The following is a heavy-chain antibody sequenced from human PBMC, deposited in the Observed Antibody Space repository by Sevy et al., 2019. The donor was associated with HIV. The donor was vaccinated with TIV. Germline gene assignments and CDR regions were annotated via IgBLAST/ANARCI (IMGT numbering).Heavy chain of an antibody. V-gene: IGHV5-51*01. D-gene: IGHD3-22*01. CDR1: GYSFTSYW. CDR3: ARHRRYYYDSYDYSDYGMDV. CDR2: IYPGDSDT. Sequence: ESLKISCKGSGYSFTSYWIGWVRQMPGKGLEWMGIIYPGDSDTRYSPSFHGQVTISADKSISTAYLQWSSLKASDTAMYYCARHRRYYYDSYDYSDYGMDVWGQGTTVTASS. J-gene: IGHJ6*02.